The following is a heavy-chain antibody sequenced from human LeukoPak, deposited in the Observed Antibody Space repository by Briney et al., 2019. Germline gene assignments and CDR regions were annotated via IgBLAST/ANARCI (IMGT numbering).Heavy chain of an antibody. Sequence: GGSLRLSCAASGFTFSSYWMSWVRQAPGKGLEWVSSISSSSSYIYYAGSVKGRFTISRDNAKNSLYLQMNSLRAEDTAVYYCARGKDLLWFGGPYYFDYWGQGTLVTVSS. CDR3: ARGKDLLWFGGPYYFDY. V-gene: IGHV3-21*01. CDR2: ISSSSSYI. J-gene: IGHJ4*02. CDR1: GFTFSSYW. D-gene: IGHD3-10*01.